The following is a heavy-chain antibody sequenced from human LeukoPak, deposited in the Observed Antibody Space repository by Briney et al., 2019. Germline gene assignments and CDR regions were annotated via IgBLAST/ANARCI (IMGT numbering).Heavy chain of an antibody. CDR1: GFTFSSYA. D-gene: IGHD3-22*01. V-gene: IGHV3-23*05. CDR3: AKGGVTLMQGLDY. CDR2: ITSTSSST. Sequence: GGSLRLSCAVSGFTFSSYAAHWVRQAPGKGLEWVSSITSTSSSTFYADSVKGRFTIPRDNSKKTLHLQMNSVRAEDTAVYYCAKGGVTLMQGLDYWGQGTLVTVSS. J-gene: IGHJ4*02.